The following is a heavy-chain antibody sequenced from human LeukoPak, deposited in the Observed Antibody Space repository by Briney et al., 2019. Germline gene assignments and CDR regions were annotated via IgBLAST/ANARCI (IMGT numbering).Heavy chain of an antibody. CDR1: GYTFTSYD. V-gene: IGHV1-8*01. CDR2: MNPYSGNA. CDR3: ARAWMTTHALNY. Sequence: ASVKVSCKASGYTFTSYDINWVRQATGQGLEWMGWMNPYSGNAGYSQKFQGRVTMTRDTSVNTAYMEVSSLRSEDTAVYYCARAWMTTHALNYWGQGNLVTVSS. D-gene: IGHD4-11*01. J-gene: IGHJ4*02.